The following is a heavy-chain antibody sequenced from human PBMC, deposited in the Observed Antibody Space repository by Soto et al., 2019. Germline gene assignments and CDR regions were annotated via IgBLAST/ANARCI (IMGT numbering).Heavy chain of an antibody. V-gene: IGHV3-53*04. CDR1: GFSVSSKY. Sequence: GGSLGLSCAASGFSVSSKYMSWVRQAPGKGLEWGSVIYSGGSTYYADSVKGRFTISRHNSKNTLYLQMNSLRAGDTAVYYCASSSRYFFDYWGQGTLVTVSS. CDR3: ASSSRYFFDY. J-gene: IGHJ4*02. CDR2: IYSGGST.